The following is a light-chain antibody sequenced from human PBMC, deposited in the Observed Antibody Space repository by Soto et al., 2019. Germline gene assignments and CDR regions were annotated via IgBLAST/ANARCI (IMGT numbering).Light chain of an antibody. CDR2: GAS. J-gene: IGKJ2*01. V-gene: IGKV3-15*01. CDR3: QHYNSWPYT. Sequence: EIVMTQSPATLSVSPGERATLSCRASQSVSSNLAWYQQKPGQAPRLLIYGASTRATNIPARFSGSGSGTEFTLTISSLQSEDFAVYYCQHYNSWPYTFGQGTKLEIK. CDR1: QSVSSN.